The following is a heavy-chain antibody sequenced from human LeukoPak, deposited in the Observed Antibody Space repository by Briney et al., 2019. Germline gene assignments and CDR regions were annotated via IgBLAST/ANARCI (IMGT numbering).Heavy chain of an antibody. J-gene: IGHJ3*02. D-gene: IGHD2-15*01. CDR1: GFTFSSYS. CDR3: AREMRRYCSGGSCYGAAFDI. V-gene: IGHV3-21*01. Sequence: GGSLRLSCAASGFTFSSYSMNWVRRAPGKGLEWVSSISSSSSYIYYADSVKGRFTISRDNAKNSLYLQMNSLRAEDTAVYYCAREMRRYCSGGSCYGAAFDIWGQGTMVTVSS. CDR2: ISSSSSYI.